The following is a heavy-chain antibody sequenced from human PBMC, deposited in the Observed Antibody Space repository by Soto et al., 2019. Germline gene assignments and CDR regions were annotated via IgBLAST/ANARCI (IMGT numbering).Heavy chain of an antibody. V-gene: IGHV4-59*12. CDR3: ARESFYDSGGCHGFDY. D-gene: IGHD3-22*01. J-gene: IGHJ4*02. CDR1: GGSISSYY. CDR2: IYYTGST. Sequence: SETLSLTCTVSGGSISSYYWSWIRQPPGKGLEWIGYIYYTGSTNYNPSLKSRVTISVDTSKNQFSLKLSSVTAAETAVYYCARESFYDSGGCHGFDYWGQGTLVTVSS.